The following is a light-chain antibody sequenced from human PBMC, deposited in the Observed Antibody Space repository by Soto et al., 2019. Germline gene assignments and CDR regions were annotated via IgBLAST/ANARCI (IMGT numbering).Light chain of an antibody. CDR2: WAS. J-gene: IGKJ2*01. Sequence: DIVMTQSPDSLAVFLGERATINCKSSQSVLYSSNNKNYLAWYQQKAGQPPKLLIYWASTRESGVPDRFSGSGSGTDFTLTISSLQDEDVAVYYCQQYYSTPPYTFGQGTKLAIK. CDR3: QQYYSTPPYT. V-gene: IGKV4-1*01. CDR1: QSVLYSSNNKNY.